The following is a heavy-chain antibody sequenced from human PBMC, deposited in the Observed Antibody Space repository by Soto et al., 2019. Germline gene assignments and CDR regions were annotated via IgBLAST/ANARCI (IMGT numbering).Heavy chain of an antibody. CDR2: FDPEDGET. J-gene: IGHJ4*02. CDR1: GYTLTELS. D-gene: IGHD6-19*01. V-gene: IGHV1-24*01. Sequence: ASVKVSCKVSGYTLTELSMHWVRQAPGKGLEWMGGFDPEDGETIYAQKFQGRVTMTEDTSTDTAYMELSSLRSEDTAVYYCATDQGSSGWYIRLVYWGQGTLVTVSS. CDR3: ATDQGSSGWYIRLVY.